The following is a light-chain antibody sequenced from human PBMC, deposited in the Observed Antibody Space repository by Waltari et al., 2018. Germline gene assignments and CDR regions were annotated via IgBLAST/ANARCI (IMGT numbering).Light chain of an antibody. CDR1: QSISSW. CDR3: QQYNSYWT. V-gene: IGKV1-5*03. Sequence: DIQMTQSPHTLSASVGDRVTITCRASQSISSWLAWYQQKPGKAPKLLIYKASSLESGVPSRFSGSGSGTEFTLTISSLQPDDFATYYCQQYNSYWTFGQGTKVEIK. J-gene: IGKJ1*01. CDR2: KAS.